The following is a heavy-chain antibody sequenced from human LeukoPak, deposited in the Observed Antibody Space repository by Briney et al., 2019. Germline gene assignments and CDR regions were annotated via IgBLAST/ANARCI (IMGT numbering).Heavy chain of an antibody. V-gene: IGHV4-38-2*02. D-gene: IGHD4/OR15-4a*01. Sequence: PSETLSLTCTVSDSSITSTYYWAWFRQPPGKGLEWIATVFRLQTVRTFNNPSLGSRVTMSLDPSHNQFSLNLTSVTAADTALYFCARVLHATYLIDSWGQGTLVTVSS. CDR1: DSSITSTYY. J-gene: IGHJ4*02. CDR3: ARVLHATYLIDS. CDR2: VFRLQTVRT.